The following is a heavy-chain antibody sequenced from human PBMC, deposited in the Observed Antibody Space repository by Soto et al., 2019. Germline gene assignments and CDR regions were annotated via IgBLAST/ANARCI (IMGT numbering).Heavy chain of an antibody. CDR1: GVSISIYY. CDR2: IYSSGSA. D-gene: IGHD3-3*01. V-gene: IGHV4-59*01. J-gene: IGHJ4*02. CDR3: ARVLSGFKDHHFDY. Sequence: QVQLQESGPGLVKPSETLSLTCTVSGVSISIYYWSWIRQPPGKGLEWLGYIYSSGSANYNPSLKSRIIMSVDTSKNQFSLNLNSVTAADTAVYYCARVLSGFKDHHFDYWGQGILVTVSS.